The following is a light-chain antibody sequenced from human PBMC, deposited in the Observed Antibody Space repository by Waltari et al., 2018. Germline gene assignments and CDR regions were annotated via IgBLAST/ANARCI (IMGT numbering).Light chain of an antibody. J-gene: IGLJ2*01. V-gene: IGLV2-14*03. CDR3: SSYTDDTTLDVI. CDR2: DVY. CDR1: TSDVGSYHY. Sequence: QSALTQPASVSGSPGQTIPIPCTGTTSDVGSYHYDSWYQRHPGKAPKLIIYDVYIRPSGVSSRFSGSKSGNTASLTISGLQAEDEGDYYCSSYTDDTTLDVIFGGGTKLTVL.